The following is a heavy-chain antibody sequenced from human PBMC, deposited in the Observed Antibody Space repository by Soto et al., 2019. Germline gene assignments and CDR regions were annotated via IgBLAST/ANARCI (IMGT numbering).Heavy chain of an antibody. CDR3: ARLTYCGTECYFDY. CDR2: IFPPDSET. D-gene: IGHD2-21*01. CDR1: GYNFGTYN. Sequence: GESLKISCQVSGYNFGTYNSAWVRQMPGKGLEWMGIIFPPDSETRYSPSFQGQVTFSVDRSMNTAYLQWDSLEASDTAMYFCARLTYCGTECYFDYWGQGTLVTVSS. J-gene: IGHJ4*02. V-gene: IGHV5-51*01.